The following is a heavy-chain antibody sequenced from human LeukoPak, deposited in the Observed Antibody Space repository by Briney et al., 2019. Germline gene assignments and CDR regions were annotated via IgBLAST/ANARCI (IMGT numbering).Heavy chain of an antibody. CDR1: GYSISSGYY. Sequence: SETLSLTCAVSGYSISSGYYWSWIRQPPGKGLEWIGYIYYSGSTNYNPSLKSRVTISVDTSKNQFSLKLSSVTAADTAVYYCARGMVDTAMATDYWGQGTLVTVSS. CDR2: IYYSGST. D-gene: IGHD5-18*01. J-gene: IGHJ4*02. CDR3: ARGMVDTAMATDY. V-gene: IGHV4-61*01.